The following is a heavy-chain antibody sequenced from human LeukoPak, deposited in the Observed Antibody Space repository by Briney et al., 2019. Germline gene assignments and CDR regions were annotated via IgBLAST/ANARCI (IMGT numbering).Heavy chain of an antibody. D-gene: IGHD5-24*01. J-gene: IGHJ4*03. Sequence: GGSLRLSCAASGFTFSSYSMNWVRQAPGKGLEWVSYISSSSSTIYYADSVKGRFTISRDNAKNSLYLQMDNLRVEDTGVYYCARDRGYTRTNTDGYPVFDLWGQGTLVTVSS. V-gene: IGHV3-48*04. CDR2: ISSSSSTI. CDR3: ARDRGYTRTNTDGYPVFDL. CDR1: GFTFSSYS.